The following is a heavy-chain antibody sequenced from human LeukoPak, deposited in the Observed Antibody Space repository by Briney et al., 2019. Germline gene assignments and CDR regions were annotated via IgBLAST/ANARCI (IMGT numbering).Heavy chain of an antibody. D-gene: IGHD5-18*01. J-gene: IGHJ5*02. V-gene: IGHV4-59*08. CDR1: GGSISSYY. CDR3: ARHVGYGNNWFDP. CDR2: IYYSGST. Sequence: SETLSLTCTVSGGSISSYYWSWIRQPPGKGLEWIGYIYYSGSTNYNPSLKSRVTISVDTSRNQFSLKLRSVTAADTAVYYCARHVGYGNNWFDPWGQGTLVTVSS.